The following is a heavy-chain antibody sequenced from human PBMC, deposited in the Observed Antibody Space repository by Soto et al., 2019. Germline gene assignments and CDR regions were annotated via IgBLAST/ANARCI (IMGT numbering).Heavy chain of an antibody. D-gene: IGHD2-15*01. J-gene: IGHJ6*03. CDR3: ARGGGYCSGGSCYSDYYYYYMDV. CDR2: MNPNSGNT. CDR1: GYTFTSYD. Sequence: ASVKVSCKASGYTFTSYDINWVRQATGQGLEWMGWMNPNSGNTGYAQKFQGRVTMTRNTSISTAYMEPSSLRSEDTAVYYCARGGGYCSGGSCYSDYYYYYMDVWGKGTTVTVSS. V-gene: IGHV1-8*01.